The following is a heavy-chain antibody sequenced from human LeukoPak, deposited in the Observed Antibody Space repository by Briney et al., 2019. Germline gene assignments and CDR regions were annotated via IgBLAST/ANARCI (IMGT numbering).Heavy chain of an antibody. D-gene: IGHD2-2*01. J-gene: IGHJ6*03. V-gene: IGHV1-69*05. CDR1: GGTFSSYA. CDR3: ARNTGYCSSTSCYYYYYMDV. Sequence: GASVKVSCKASGGTFSSYAISWVRQAPGQGLEWMGGIIPIFGTANYAQKFQGRVTITTDESTSTAYMELSSLRSEDTAVYYCARNTGYCSSTSCYYYYYMDVWGKGTTVTVSS. CDR2: IIPIFGTA.